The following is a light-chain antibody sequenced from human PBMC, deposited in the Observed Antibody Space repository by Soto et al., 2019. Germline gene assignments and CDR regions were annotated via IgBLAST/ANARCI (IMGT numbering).Light chain of an antibody. V-gene: IGLV2-23*01. CDR1: SSDVGSYNL. CDR2: ENI. CDR3: CSYAGSDNWA. J-gene: IGLJ3*02. Sequence: QSALTQPASVSGSPGQSITISCTGTSSDVGSYNLVTWYQHHPGKVPKLMIYENIKRPSGVSDRFSGSKSGNTASLTISGLQAEDEADYYCCSYAGSDNWAFGGGTKVTV.